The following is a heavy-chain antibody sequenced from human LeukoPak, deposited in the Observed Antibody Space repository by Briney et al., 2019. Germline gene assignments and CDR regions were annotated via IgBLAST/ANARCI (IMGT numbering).Heavy chain of an antibody. D-gene: IGHD3-10*01. CDR1: GYTFTGYY. CDR3: ARNPAASGSFEY. J-gene: IGHJ4*02. V-gene: IGHV1-2*02. CDR2: INPNSGGT. Sequence: GASVQVSCLASGYTFTGYYMHWVRLAPGQGIERMGWINPNSGGTNYAQKFQGRVTMTRDTSISTAYMELSRLRSDDTAVYYCARNPAASGSFEYWGQGTLVTVSS.